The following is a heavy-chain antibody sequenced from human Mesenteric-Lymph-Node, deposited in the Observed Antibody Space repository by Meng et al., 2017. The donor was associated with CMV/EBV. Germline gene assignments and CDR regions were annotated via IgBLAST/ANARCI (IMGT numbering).Heavy chain of an antibody. CDR3: HGSGGYSY. CDR2: IYGDGYT. V-gene: IGHV3-53*01. Sequence: GESLKISWIVSGFDVSGNHINWGRQAPGKGLEWVSTIYGDGYTNSADSVKGRFAIPRDTSNNRVFLQMNSLRAEDTAIYYGHGSGGYSYWGQGSLVTVSS. D-gene: IGHD1-26*01. CDR1: GFDVSGNH. J-gene: IGHJ4*02.